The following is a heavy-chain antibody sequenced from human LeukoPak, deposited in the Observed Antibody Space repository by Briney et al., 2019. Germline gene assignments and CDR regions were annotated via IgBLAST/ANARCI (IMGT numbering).Heavy chain of an antibody. CDR1: RFTFSTYS. CDR2: ISSTSTNI. V-gene: IGHV3-48*01. J-gene: IGHJ3*02. D-gene: IGHD4-17*01. Sequence: PGGSLRLSCAASRFTFSTYSMNLVRQAPGRGLEWVSYISSTSTNIYYKDSVKGRFTISRDNAKNSLYLHMTSLRAEDTAVYYCVRNDGDDAFDIWGQGTMVTVSS. CDR3: VRNDGDDAFDI.